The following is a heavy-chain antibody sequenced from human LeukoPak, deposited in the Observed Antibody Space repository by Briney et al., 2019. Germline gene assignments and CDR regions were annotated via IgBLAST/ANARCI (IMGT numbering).Heavy chain of an antibody. CDR2: IYTSGST. D-gene: IGHD3-22*01. CDR3: ASSGYYDSSGYN. CDR1: GGSISSGSYY. Sequence: PSETLSLTCTVSGGSISSGSYYWSWIRQPAGKGLEWIGRIYTSGSTNYNPSLKSRVTISVDTSKNQFSLKLSSVTAADTAMYYCASSGYYDSSGYNWGQGTLVTVSS. J-gene: IGHJ4*02. V-gene: IGHV4-61*02.